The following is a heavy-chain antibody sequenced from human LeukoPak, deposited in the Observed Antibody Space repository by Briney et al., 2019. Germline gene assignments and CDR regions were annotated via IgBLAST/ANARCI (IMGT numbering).Heavy chain of an antibody. CDR1: GFTFNSSD. CDR2: IRSIANSCAT. Sequence: PGGSLKLSCAASGFTFNSSDMHWVRQASGKGLEWVGRIRSIANSCATAYDESGKGRFSNSRDDSKNTAYLQMNCLKTEDTAVYYCTRLTMATVYSGMDVWGQGTTVTVSS. V-gene: IGHV3-73*01. D-gene: IGHD3-10*01. CDR3: TRLTMATVYSGMDV. J-gene: IGHJ6*02.